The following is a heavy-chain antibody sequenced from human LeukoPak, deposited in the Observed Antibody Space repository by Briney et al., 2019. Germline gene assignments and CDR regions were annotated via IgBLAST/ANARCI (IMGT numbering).Heavy chain of an antibody. Sequence: SETLSLTCTVSGNSPSGVYYWAWIRQPPGKGLEWIGSIYHGGNTYYNPSLKSRVTISLDTSTSHFSLKLSSVTAADTAVYYCARDISSGYYPHGVFDYWGQGTLVTVSS. J-gene: IGHJ4*02. CDR1: GNSPSGVYY. CDR2: IYHGGNT. V-gene: IGHV4-38-2*02. CDR3: ARDISSGYYPHGVFDY. D-gene: IGHD5-12*01.